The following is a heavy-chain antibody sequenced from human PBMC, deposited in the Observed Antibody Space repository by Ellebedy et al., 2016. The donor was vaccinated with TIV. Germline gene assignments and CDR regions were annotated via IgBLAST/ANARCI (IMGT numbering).Heavy chain of an antibody. Sequence: GESLKISXAASGFTFSSYAMSWVRQAPGKGLEWVSTISGSGGSTHYADSVKGRFTISRDNSKNKLYLQMNSLRAEDTAVYYCARTHSDYYYYYGMDVWGQGTTVTVSS. J-gene: IGHJ6*02. V-gene: IGHV3-23*01. D-gene: IGHD1-26*01. CDR3: ARTHSDYYYYYGMDV. CDR2: ISGSGGST. CDR1: GFTFSSYA.